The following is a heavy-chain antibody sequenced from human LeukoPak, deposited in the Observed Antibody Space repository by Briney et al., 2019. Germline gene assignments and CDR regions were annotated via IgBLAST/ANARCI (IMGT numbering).Heavy chain of an antibody. CDR1: GYTFTGYY. Sequence: ASVKVSCKASGYTFTGYYMHWVRQAPGQGREWMGWINPNSGGTNYAQKFQGRATMTRDTSISTAYMELSRLRSDDTAVYYCARDVCSGGSCYSGTFDYWGQGTLVTVSS. D-gene: IGHD2-15*01. CDR2: INPNSGGT. V-gene: IGHV1-2*02. CDR3: ARDVCSGGSCYSGTFDY. J-gene: IGHJ4*02.